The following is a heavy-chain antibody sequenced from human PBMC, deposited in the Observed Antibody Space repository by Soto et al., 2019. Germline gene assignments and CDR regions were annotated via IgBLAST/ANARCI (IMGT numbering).Heavy chain of an antibody. J-gene: IGHJ4*02. V-gene: IGHV1-69*06. CDR1: GGTFSHYA. Sequence: QVQLVQSGAVVKKPGSSVKVSCKSSGGTFSHYAITWVRQAPGQGLEWMGGIVPVSGTTDYAEKFRGRVTITADKITSTAYMELTNLQSDDTAVYYCARARGYCSGTGCYSGFWGQGTLVTVSS. CDR2: IVPVSGTT. CDR3: ARARGYCSGTGCYSGF. D-gene: IGHD2-2*02.